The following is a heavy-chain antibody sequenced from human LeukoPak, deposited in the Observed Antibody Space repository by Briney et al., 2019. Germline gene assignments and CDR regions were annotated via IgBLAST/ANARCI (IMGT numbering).Heavy chain of an antibody. J-gene: IGHJ4*02. D-gene: IGHD6-19*01. CDR3: ARQSTVAGKFDY. V-gene: IGHV4-59*08. Sequence: SETLTLTCTVSGGSISSYYWSWIRQPPGKGLEWIGYIYYSGSTNYNPSLKSRVTISVDTSKNQFSLKLSSVTAADTAVYYCARQSTVAGKFDYWGQGTLVTVSS. CDR1: GGSISSYY. CDR2: IYYSGST.